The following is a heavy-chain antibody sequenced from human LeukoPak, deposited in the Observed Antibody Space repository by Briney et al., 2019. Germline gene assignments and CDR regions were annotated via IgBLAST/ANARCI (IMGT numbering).Heavy chain of an antibody. CDR2: IYHSGST. D-gene: IGHD6-25*01. J-gene: IGHJ6*02. CDR1: GGSISSGGYS. CDR3: ARAGIAAAKYYYYYYGMDV. V-gene: IGHV4-30-2*01. Sequence: SETLSLTCAVSGGSISSGGYSWSWIRQPPGKGLEWIGYIYHSGSTNYNPSLKSRVTISVDTSKNQFSLKLSSVTAADTAVYYCARAGIAAAKYYYYYYGMDVWGQGTTVTVSS.